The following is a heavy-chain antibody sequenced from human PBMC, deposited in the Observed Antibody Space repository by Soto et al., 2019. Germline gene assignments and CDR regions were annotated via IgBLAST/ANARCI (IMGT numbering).Heavy chain of an antibody. D-gene: IGHD1-7*01. CDR1: GFTFSSYA. Sequence: GGSLRLSCAASGFTFSSYAMSWVRQAPGKGLEWISAISGSGGSTYYADSVKGRFTISRDNSKNTLYLQMNSLRAEDTAVYYCAKGRRPLVELPKILDYWGQGTLVTVSS. V-gene: IGHV3-23*01. CDR2: ISGSGGST. J-gene: IGHJ4*02. CDR3: AKGRRPLVELPKILDY.